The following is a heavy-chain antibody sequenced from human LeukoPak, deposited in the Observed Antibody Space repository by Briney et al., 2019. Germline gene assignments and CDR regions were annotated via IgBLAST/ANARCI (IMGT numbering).Heavy chain of an antibody. CDR3: AREVDTAMVTPDY. J-gene: IGHJ4*02. Sequence: GSLRLSCVASRFTFSNHYMSWVRQAPGKGLEWVATIKPDGSETFYVDSVKGRFTVSRDNAKNSLYLQMSSLRAEDTAVYYCAREVDTAMVTPDYWGQGTLVTVSS. V-gene: IGHV3-7*01. CDR1: RFTFSNHY. D-gene: IGHD5-18*01. CDR2: IKPDGSET.